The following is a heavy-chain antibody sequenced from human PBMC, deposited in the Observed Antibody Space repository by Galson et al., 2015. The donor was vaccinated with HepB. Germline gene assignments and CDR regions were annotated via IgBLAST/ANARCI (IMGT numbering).Heavy chain of an antibody. D-gene: IGHD5-24*01. Sequence: SLRLSCAASGFTFGDYAMNWFRQAPGKGLEWVSAISGSGGSTYYAASVKGRFTISRDNSKNTLYLQMNSLRAEDTAVYYCAKAAGWLQRDCELVNWGQGTLVTVSS. CDR1: GFTFGDYA. CDR3: AKAAGWLQRDCELVN. J-gene: IGHJ4*02. V-gene: IGHV3-23*01. CDR2: ISGSGGST.